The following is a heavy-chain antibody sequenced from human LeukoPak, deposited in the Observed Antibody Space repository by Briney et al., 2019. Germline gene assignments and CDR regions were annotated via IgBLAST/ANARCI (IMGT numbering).Heavy chain of an antibody. D-gene: IGHD3-22*01. V-gene: IGHV3-48*01. J-gene: IGHJ4*02. CDR2: ISSSSSTI. CDR3: ARGAYYYED. CDR1: GFTFTNAW. Sequence: PGGSLRLSCAASGFTFTNAWMNWVRQAPGKGLEWVSYISSSSSTIYYADSVTGRFTISRDNAKNSLYLQMNSLRAEDTAVYYCARGAYYYEDWGQGTLVTVSS.